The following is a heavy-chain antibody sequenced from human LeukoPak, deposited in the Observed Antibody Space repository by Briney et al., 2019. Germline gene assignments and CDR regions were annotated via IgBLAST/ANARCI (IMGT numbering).Heavy chain of an antibody. CDR3: AKGGTIIPLRHLTH. CDR1: GFTFSSYA. Sequence: GGSLRLSCAASGFTFSSYAMSWVPQAPGKGLEWVSAISGSGGSTYYADSVKGRFTISRDNSKNTLYLQMNSLRAEDTAVYYCAKGGTIIPLRHLTHWGQGTLVTVSS. J-gene: IGHJ4*02. V-gene: IGHV3-23*01. D-gene: IGHD3-10*01. CDR2: ISGSGGST.